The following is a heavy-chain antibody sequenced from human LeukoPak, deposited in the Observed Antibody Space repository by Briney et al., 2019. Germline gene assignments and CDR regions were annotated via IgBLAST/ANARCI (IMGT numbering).Heavy chain of an antibody. J-gene: IGHJ1*01. V-gene: IGHV3-15*01. CDR3: TTDRGFGDLLSEYFHH. D-gene: IGHD3-10*01. CDR2: IKSKTDGGTT. CDR1: GFTFSNAW. Sequence: GGSLRLSCKASGFTFSNAWMSWVRQAPGKGLEWVGRIKSKTDGGTTDYAAPVKGRFTISRDDSKNTLNLQMNRLKTEDTAVYYCTTDRGFGDLLSEYFHHWGQGTLVTVSS.